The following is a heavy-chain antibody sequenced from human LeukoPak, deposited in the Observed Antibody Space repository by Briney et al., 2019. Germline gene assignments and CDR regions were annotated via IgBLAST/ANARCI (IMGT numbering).Heavy chain of an antibody. J-gene: IGHJ4*02. D-gene: IGHD1-20*01. V-gene: IGHV3-23*01. Sequence: GGSLRLSCAASGFTFSSYAMSWVRQAPGKGLEWVSAISASGGSTYFADSVKGRFTLSRDNSKNTLYLQMNNLRAEDTAVYYCAKEGGDTWTNFYFHYWGQGTLVTVSS. CDR3: AKEGGDTWTNFYFHY. CDR1: GFTFSSYA. CDR2: ISASGGST.